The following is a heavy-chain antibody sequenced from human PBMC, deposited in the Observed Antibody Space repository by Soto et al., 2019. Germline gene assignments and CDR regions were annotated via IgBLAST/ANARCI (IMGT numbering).Heavy chain of an antibody. CDR2: IYYSGST. Sequence: SETLSLTCTVSGGSISSGGYYWSWIRQHPGKGLEWIGYIYYSGSTYYNPSLKSRVTISVDTSKNQFSLKLSSVTAAGTAVYYCARENGGNSDYWGQGTLVTVSS. D-gene: IGHD2-15*01. V-gene: IGHV4-31*03. CDR3: ARENGGNSDY. J-gene: IGHJ4*02. CDR1: GGSISSGGYY.